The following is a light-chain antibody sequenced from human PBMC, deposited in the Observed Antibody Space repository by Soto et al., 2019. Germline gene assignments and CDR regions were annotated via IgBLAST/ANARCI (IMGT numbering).Light chain of an antibody. V-gene: IGLV2-11*01. Sequence: QPVLTQPRSVSGSPGQSVTISCTGTSSDVGGYNFVSWYQQYPGKAPKLIIYDVSKRPSGVPDRFSGSKSGNTASLTISGLQAEDEADYSCCSYAGTYTLWVFGGGTKLTVL. CDR2: DVS. CDR1: SSDVGGYNF. CDR3: CSYAGTYTLWV. J-gene: IGLJ3*02.